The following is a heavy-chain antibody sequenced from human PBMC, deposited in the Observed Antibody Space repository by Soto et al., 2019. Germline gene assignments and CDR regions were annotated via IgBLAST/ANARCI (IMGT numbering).Heavy chain of an antibody. J-gene: IGHJ4*02. CDR2: MNPNSGNT. CDR1: GYTFTSYY. D-gene: IGHD3-3*01. CDR3: ARGDIRFLEWLID. Sequence: ASVKVSCKASGYTFTSYYINWVRQATGQGLEWMGWMNPNSGNTGYAQKFQGRVTMTRNTSISTAYMELSSLRSEDTAVYYCARGDIRFLEWLIDWGQGTLVTVSS. V-gene: IGHV1-8*01.